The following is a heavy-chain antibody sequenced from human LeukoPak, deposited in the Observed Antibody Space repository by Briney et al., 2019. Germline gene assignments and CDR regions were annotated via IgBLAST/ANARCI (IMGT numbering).Heavy chain of an antibody. CDR3: ASQSGSYFQINRPPNY. J-gene: IGHJ4*02. CDR2: IKQDGSEK. CDR1: GFTFSSYW. V-gene: IGHV3-7*03. D-gene: IGHD1-26*01. Sequence: GGSLRLSCAASGFTFSSYWMSWVRQAPGKGLEWVANIKQDGSEKYYVDSVKGRFTISRDNAKDSLYLQINSLRAEDTPVYYCASQSGSYFQINRPPNYWGQGTLVTVSS.